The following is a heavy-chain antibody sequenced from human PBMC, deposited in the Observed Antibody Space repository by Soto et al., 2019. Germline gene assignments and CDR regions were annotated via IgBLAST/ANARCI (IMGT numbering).Heavy chain of an antibody. D-gene: IGHD2-2*01. Sequence: SETLSLTCAVSGGSISSSNWWSWVRQPPGKGLEWIGEIYHSGSTNYNPSLKSRVTISVDKSKNQFSLKLSSVTAADTAVYYCARPRSRRYCSSTSCPRQFDYWGQGTLVTVSS. CDR2: IYHSGST. J-gene: IGHJ4*02. CDR1: GGSISSSNW. CDR3: ARPRSRRYCSSTSCPRQFDY. V-gene: IGHV4-4*02.